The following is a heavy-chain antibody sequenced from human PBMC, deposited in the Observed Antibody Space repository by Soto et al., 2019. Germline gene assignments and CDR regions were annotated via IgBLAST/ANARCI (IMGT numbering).Heavy chain of an antibody. CDR3: AKDLTGPYDY. Sequence: QVQLVESGGGVVQPGRSLRLSCAASGFSFSSSGMHWVHQAPGKGLEWVADIFYDGSKIHYADSVKGRFTISRGNSKNTVHLQMNSLRPEDTAVYYCAKDLTGPYDYWGQGTLVTGSS. CDR1: GFSFSSSG. D-gene: IGHD3-9*01. J-gene: IGHJ4*02. V-gene: IGHV3-30*18. CDR2: IFYDGSKI.